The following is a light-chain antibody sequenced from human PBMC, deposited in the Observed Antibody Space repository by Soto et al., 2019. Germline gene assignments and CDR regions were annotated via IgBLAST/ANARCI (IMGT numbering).Light chain of an antibody. CDR2: DVS. CDR1: SNDVGGYNY. Sequence: QSALTQAASVSGSPGQSITISCTGTSNDVGGYNYVSWYQQHPGKAPKLIIYDVSNRPSGVSDRFAGSKSGNTASLTISGLQAEDGADYYCSSYTSTNTWVFGGGTKLTVL. CDR3: SSYTSTNTWV. V-gene: IGLV2-14*01. J-gene: IGLJ3*02.